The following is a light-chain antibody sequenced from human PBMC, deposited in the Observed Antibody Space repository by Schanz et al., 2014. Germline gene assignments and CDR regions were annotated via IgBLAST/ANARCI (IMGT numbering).Light chain of an antibody. CDR1: SSDVGGYNY. J-gene: IGLJ1*01. Sequence: QSALTQPASVSGSPGQSITISCTGTSSDVGGYNYVSWYQHHPGKAPKLMIYDVSNRPSGVSDRFSGSKSANTASLTISGLQAEDEADYFCCSYAGRTTFYVFGTGTKLTVL. V-gene: IGLV2-14*03. CDR2: DVS. CDR3: CSYAGRTTFYV.